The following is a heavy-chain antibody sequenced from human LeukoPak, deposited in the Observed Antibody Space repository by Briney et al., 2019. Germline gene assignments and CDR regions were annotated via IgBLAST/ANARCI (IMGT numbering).Heavy chain of an antibody. V-gene: IGHV7-4-1*02. CDR3: ARGIAEAGYFDWLISRNCWFDP. CDR2: INTNTGNP. Sequence: ASVKVSCKASGYTFTGYYMHWVRQAPGQGLEWMGWINTNTGNPTYAQGFTGRFVFSLDTSVSTAYLQISSLKAEDTAVYYCARGIAEAGYFDWLISRNCWFDPWGQGTLVTVSS. D-gene: IGHD3-9*01. J-gene: IGHJ5*02. CDR1: GYTFTGYY.